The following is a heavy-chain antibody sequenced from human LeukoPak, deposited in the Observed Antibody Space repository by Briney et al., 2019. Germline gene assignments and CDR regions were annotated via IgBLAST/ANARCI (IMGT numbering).Heavy chain of an antibody. Sequence: ASVKVSCKASGYTFTGYYMHWVRQAPGQGLEWMGWINPNSGGTNYAQKFRGRVTMTRDTSISTAYMELSRLRSDDTAVYYCARGVFPLDAFDIWGQGTMVTVSS. CDR2: INPNSGGT. V-gene: IGHV1-2*02. CDR1: GYTFTGYY. J-gene: IGHJ3*02. D-gene: IGHD6-13*01. CDR3: ARGVFPLDAFDI.